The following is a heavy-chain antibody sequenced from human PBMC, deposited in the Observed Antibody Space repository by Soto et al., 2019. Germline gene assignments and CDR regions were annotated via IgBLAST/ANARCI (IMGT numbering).Heavy chain of an antibody. CDR3: ARQNSNFIYYYYGMDV. Sequence: PGESLKISCKGSGYSFTSYWIGWVRQMPGKGLEWMGIIYPGDSDTRYSPSFQGQVTISADKSISTAYLQWSSLKASDTAMYYCARQNSNFIYYYYGMDVWGQGTTVTVSS. CDR1: GYSFTSYW. CDR2: IYPGDSDT. J-gene: IGHJ6*02. V-gene: IGHV5-51*01. D-gene: IGHD4-4*01.